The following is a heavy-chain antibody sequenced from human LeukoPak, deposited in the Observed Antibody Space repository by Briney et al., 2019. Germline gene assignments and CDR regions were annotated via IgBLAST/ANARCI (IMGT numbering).Heavy chain of an antibody. D-gene: IGHD3-22*01. V-gene: IGHV4-34*01. J-gene: IGHJ5*02. CDR1: GGSFSGYY. CDR2: IYHSGDT. CDR3: ARAPIDYYDSPHWFDP. Sequence: SETLSLTCAVYGGSFSGYYWSWIRQPPGKGLEWIGEIYHSGDTNYNPSLKSRVTISVDTSKNQFSLKLSSVTAADTAVYYCARAPIDYYDSPHWFDPWGQGTLVTVSS.